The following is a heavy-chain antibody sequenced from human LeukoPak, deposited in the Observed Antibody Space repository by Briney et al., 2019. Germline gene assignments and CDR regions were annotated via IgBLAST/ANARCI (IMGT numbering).Heavy chain of an antibody. D-gene: IGHD3-22*01. CDR3: AKTEGDSSGYYYDY. Sequence: GRSLRLSCAASGFTFSSYAMHWVRQAPGKGLEWVSAISGSGGSTYYADSVKGRFTISRDNSKNTLYLQMNSLRAEDTAVYYCAKTEGDSSGYYYDYWGQGTLVTVSS. J-gene: IGHJ4*02. CDR1: GFTFSSYA. V-gene: IGHV3-23*01. CDR2: ISGSGGST.